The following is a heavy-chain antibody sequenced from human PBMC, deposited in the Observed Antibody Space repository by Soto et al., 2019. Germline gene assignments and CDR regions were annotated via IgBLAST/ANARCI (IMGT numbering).Heavy chain of an antibody. CDR1: GDSVSNFY. Sequence: QVQLQESGPGLVKPSETLSLTCTVSGDSVSNFYWSWVRQPAGRGLEWIGRVYSNGATDYNPSLNGRVTMSVDTSRNQFSLRLSSVTAADTAIYYCARAGAMIGVAYWYFDLWGRGTLVTVSS. V-gene: IGHV4-4*07. D-gene: IGHD3-22*01. CDR3: ARAGAMIGVAYWYFDL. J-gene: IGHJ2*01. CDR2: VYSNGAT.